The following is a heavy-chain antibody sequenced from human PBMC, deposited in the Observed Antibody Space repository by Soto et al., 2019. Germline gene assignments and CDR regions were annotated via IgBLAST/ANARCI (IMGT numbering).Heavy chain of an antibody. V-gene: IGHV1-2*02. Sequence: ASVKVSCKTSGYIFTDHLIHWVRQSPGQGLQWVGWVHPDSGGTNVAQACQDRVTMTADTSITTAYMDLARLRPDDTAIFYCARGAQGFFPVSGIYFYFDHWGQGTPVTVSS. CDR3: ARGAQGFFPVSGIYFYFDH. CDR1: GYIFTDHL. CDR2: VHPDSGGT. J-gene: IGHJ4*02. D-gene: IGHD3-22*01.